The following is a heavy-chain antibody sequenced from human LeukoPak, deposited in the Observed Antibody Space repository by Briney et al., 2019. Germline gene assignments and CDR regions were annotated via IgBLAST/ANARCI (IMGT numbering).Heavy chain of an antibody. J-gene: IGHJ4*02. Sequence: GGSLRLSCAASGFTLSSYAMSWVRQAPGKGLEWVAIISSSGGTTYSADSVKGRLTISRDNSKNTLYLQMNSLGAEGTAVYYCAKASRDGYNLVFDYWGQGTLVTVSS. D-gene: IGHD5-24*01. V-gene: IGHV3-23*01. CDR3: AKASRDGYNLVFDY. CDR1: GFTLSSYA. CDR2: ISSSGGTT.